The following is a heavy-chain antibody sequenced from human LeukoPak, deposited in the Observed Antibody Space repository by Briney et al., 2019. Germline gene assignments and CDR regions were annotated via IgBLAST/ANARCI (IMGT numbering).Heavy chain of an antibody. J-gene: IGHJ6*02. CDR2: IVVGSGNT. V-gene: IGHV1-58*02. D-gene: IGHD2-2*03. Sequence: ASVKVSCKASGFTFTSSAMQWARQARGQRLEWIGWIVVGSGNTNYAQKFQERVTITRDMSTSTAYMELSSLRSEDAAVYYCAAGLDILTKLDYYYGMDVWGQGTTVTVSS. CDR3: AAGLDILTKLDYYYGMDV. CDR1: GFTFTSSA.